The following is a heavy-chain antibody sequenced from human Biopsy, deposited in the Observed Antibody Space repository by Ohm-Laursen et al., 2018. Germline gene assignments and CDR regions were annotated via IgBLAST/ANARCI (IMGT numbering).Heavy chain of an antibody. Sequence: ASVKVSCKASSYTFTDYNIHWMRQAPGQGLEWLGYINCKTGATNYAQKFQGAVTMTRGTSISTAYLALGSLRSADTAIYYCARDPLNGHKHFDYWGQGSLVTVSS. CDR2: INCKTGAT. V-gene: IGHV1-2*02. CDR1: SYTFTDYN. CDR3: ARDPLNGHKHFDY. D-gene: IGHD2-8*01. J-gene: IGHJ4*02.